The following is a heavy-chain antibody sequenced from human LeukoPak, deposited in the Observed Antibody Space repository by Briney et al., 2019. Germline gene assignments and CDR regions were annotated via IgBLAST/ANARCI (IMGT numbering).Heavy chain of an antibody. CDR3: ARDGSAEYSYGYGNYYYGMDV. D-gene: IGHD5-18*01. CDR1: GGFISSYY. CDR2: ISYSWST. J-gene: IGHJ6*02. V-gene: IGHV4-59*01. Sequence: SETLSLTCTVSGGFISSYYWNWIRRPPGKGLEWIGDISYSWSTNYNPSLKSRVTISLDTSKNQFSLKLSSVTAADTAVYYCARDGSAEYSYGYGNYYYGMDVWGQGTTVTVSS.